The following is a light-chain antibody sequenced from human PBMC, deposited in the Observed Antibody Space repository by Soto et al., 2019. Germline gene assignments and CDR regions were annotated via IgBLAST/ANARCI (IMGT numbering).Light chain of an antibody. V-gene: IGLV2-14*01. J-gene: IGLJ1*01. CDR1: NSDIGGYNY. CDR2: GVT. CDR3: SSFKGTNSFV. Sequence: QSALTQPASVSGSPGQSITICCTGTNSDIGGYNYVSWYRHHPGEAPKLMIYGVTNRPSGVSTRFSGSKSGNTASLTVSGLQADDEANYYCSSFKGTNSFVFGTGTKLTVL.